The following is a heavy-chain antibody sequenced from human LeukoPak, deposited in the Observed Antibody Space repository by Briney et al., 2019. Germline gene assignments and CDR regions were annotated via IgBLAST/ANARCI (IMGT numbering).Heavy chain of an antibody. CDR2: NYTYNGNT. CDR3: ARDLVVPAAIEGTPNGFGP. Sequence: GSVTVSRKASVHTLTSYGISWVRQAPAQGVEWMGGNYTYNGNTNYAQKLQGRVTMTTDTSTSTAYVELRSLRSDDTAVYYCARDLVVPAAIEGTPNGFGPWGQGTLVTVSS. D-gene: IGHD2-2*01. J-gene: IGHJ5*02. CDR1: VHTLTSYG. V-gene: IGHV1-18*04.